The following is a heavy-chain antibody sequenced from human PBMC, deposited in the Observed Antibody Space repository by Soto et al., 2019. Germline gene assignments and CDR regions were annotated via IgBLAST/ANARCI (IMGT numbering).Heavy chain of an antibody. CDR3: ANDCNRIRDQFAY. Sequence: GGSLRLSCAASGFMFSTSGMHWVRQAPGKGLECVAIIWHDGSKKEYAESVKGRFIISRDNSNNTLYLQMSSLRAEDTAVYYCANDCNRIRDQFAYCGQGSPVIVSS. CDR1: GFMFSTSG. V-gene: IGHV3-33*06. J-gene: IGHJ4*02. D-gene: IGHD3-3*02. CDR2: IWHDGSKK.